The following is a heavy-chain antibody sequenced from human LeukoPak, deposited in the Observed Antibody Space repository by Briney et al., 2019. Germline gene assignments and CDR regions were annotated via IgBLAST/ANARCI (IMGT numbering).Heavy chain of an antibody. D-gene: IGHD5-12*01. CDR3: AKGGHSSGYYMLYYFDY. V-gene: IGHV3-23*01. J-gene: IGHJ4*02. Sequence: GGSLRLSCAASGFTFSSYAMSWVRQAPGKGLEWVSTISASGDTTYYADSVKGRFTISRDNSKNTLYLHVNSLRAEDTAVYYCAKGGHSSGYYMLYYFDYWGQGTLVTVSS. CDR1: GFTFSSYA. CDR2: ISASGDTT.